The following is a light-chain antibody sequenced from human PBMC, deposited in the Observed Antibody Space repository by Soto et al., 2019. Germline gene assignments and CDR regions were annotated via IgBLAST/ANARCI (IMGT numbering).Light chain of an antibody. CDR3: ISYSISSTLV. CDR2: EVS. Sequence: SALTQPDAVSGSPGQSITIACTGTRSDVGGYNYVSWFQEHPGKAPKHMISEVSNRPTGDSNCISASKSGKTASLTIYGLQSLDEATYFSISYSISSTLVFGTGTKGTVL. J-gene: IGLJ1*01. CDR1: RSDVGGYNY. V-gene: IGLV2-14*01.